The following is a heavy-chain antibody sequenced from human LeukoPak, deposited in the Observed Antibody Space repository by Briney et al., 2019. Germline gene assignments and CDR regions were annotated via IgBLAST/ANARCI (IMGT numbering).Heavy chain of an antibody. Sequence: GGSLRLSCAVSGFSFSSDWMSWVRQTPGKGLEWVAYINQDGTEKGYVDSVKGRFTISRDNAKNSVYLQMNSLRAQDTAVYYCARDQILGYCSGGSCPPDAFDIWGQGTMVTVSS. D-gene: IGHD2-15*01. J-gene: IGHJ3*02. CDR3: ARDQILGYCSGGSCPPDAFDI. CDR1: GFSFSSDW. CDR2: INQDGTEK. V-gene: IGHV3-7*01.